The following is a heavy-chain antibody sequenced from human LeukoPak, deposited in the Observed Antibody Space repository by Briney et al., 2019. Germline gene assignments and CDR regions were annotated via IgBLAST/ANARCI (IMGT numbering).Heavy chain of an antibody. J-gene: IGHJ3*02. CDR2: IYYSGST. CDR1: GGSISSGDYY. V-gene: IGHV4-30-4*08. Sequence: SQTLSLTCTVSGGSISSGDYYWSWIRQPPGKGLEWIGYIYYSGSTYYNPSLKSRVTISVDTSKNQFSLKLSSVTAADTAVYYCARGHIVAHASFDIWGQGTMVTVSS. D-gene: IGHD2-21*01. CDR3: ARGHIVAHASFDI.